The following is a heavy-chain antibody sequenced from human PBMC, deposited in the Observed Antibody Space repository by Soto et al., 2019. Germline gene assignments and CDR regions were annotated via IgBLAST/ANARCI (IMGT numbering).Heavy chain of an antibody. Sequence: EVQLVESGGGLIQPGGSLRLSCAASGFTVSSNYMSWVRQAPGKGLEWVSVIYSGGSTYYADSVKGRFTISRDNSKNTLYLQMNSLRAEDTAVYYCATVRLETLVAYYYYGMDVWGQGTTVTVSS. V-gene: IGHV3-53*01. CDR2: IYSGGST. J-gene: IGHJ6*02. CDR3: ATVRLETLVAYYYYGMDV. CDR1: GFTVSSNY. D-gene: IGHD5-12*01.